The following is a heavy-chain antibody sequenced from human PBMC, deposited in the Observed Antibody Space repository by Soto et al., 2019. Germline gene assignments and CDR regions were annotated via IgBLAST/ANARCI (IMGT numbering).Heavy chain of an antibody. Sequence: QVQLVQSGAEVKKPGSSVKVSCKASGGTFSSYAISWVRQAPGQGLEWMGGIIPIFGTANYPQKFQGRVTITADESTITVYMELSSLRSKDTAVYYSERLHSAADQYHWLDPWGQGTLVTVSS. D-gene: IGHD6-13*01. CDR1: GGTFSSYA. V-gene: IGHV1-69*01. CDR2: IIPIFGTA. J-gene: IGHJ5*02. CDR3: ERLHSAADQYHWLDP.